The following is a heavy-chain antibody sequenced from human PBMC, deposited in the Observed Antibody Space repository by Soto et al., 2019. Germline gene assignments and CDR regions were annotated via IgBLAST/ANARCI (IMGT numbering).Heavy chain of an antibody. CDR1: GFTFDDYA. CDR2: ISWNSGSI. Sequence: VQLVESGGALVQPGRSLRLSCAASGFTFDDYAMHWVRQAPGEGLEWVSIISWNSGSINYAASVKGRFTISRDNAKKSLYLQMNSLRPEDTALYYCVRVATASSYAFDIWGQGTMVIVSS. D-gene: IGHD6-25*01. CDR3: VRVATASSYAFDI. J-gene: IGHJ3*02. V-gene: IGHV3-9*01.